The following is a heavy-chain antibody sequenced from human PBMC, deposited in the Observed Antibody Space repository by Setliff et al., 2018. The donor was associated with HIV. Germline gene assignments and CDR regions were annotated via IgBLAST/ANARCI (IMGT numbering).Heavy chain of an antibody. CDR3: ARSVARDYWYFGH. Sequence: PSETLSLTCTVSGDSFNNYHWSWIRQPPGEGLEFLGFFHYRGSPIYNPSLKSRVKISVDTSKNQFSLNLTSVTAADTAVYYCARSVARDYWYFGHWGRGTLVTVPQ. CDR2: FHYRGSP. D-gene: IGHD6-6*01. CDR1: GDSFNNYH. V-gene: IGHV4-59*01. J-gene: IGHJ2*01.